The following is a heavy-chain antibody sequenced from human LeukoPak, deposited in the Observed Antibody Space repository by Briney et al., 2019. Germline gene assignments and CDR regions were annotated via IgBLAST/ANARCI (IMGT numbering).Heavy chain of an antibody. CDR2: ISSNGGST. J-gene: IGHJ4*02. V-gene: IGHV3-64D*06. D-gene: IGHD5-18*01. Sequence: GGSLRLSCATSGFTFSNAWMNWVRQAPGKGLEYVSAISSNGGSTYYADSVKGRFTISRDNSKNTLYLQMSSLRAEDTAVYYCVKGYSYGQNWGQGTLVTVSS. CDR3: VKGYSYGQN. CDR1: GFTFSNAW.